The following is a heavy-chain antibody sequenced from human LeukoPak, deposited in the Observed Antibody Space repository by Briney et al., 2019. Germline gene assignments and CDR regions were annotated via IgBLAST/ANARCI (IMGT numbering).Heavy chain of an antibody. CDR2: ISYDGSNK. J-gene: IGHJ4*02. Sequence: GGSLRLSCAASGFTLNNYWMGWVRQAPGRGLEWVAVISYDGSNKYYADSVKGRFTISRDNSKNTLYLQMNSLRAEDTAVYYCARESIAAAGINYWGQGTLVTVSS. D-gene: IGHD6-13*01. CDR3: ARESIAAAGINY. V-gene: IGHV3-30-3*01. CDR1: GFTLNNYW.